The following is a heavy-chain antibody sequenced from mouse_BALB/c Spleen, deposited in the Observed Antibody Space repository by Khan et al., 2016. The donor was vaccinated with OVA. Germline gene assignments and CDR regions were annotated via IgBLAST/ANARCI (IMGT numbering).Heavy chain of an antibody. CDR2: TNPTNGRT. CDR3: ARIKMIVATYFDY. D-gene: IGHD1-1*01. CDR1: GYTFTSYW. J-gene: IGHJ2*01. V-gene: IGHV1S81*02. Sequence: QVQLQQPGVELVKAGASVKMSCKASGYTFTSYWMHWVKQRLGQGLEWFAETNPTNGRTYYNEKFKSKATLTVDKSSSTAYMLLSGPTFEDSAVYYCARIKMIVATYFDYWGQGTTLTVSS.